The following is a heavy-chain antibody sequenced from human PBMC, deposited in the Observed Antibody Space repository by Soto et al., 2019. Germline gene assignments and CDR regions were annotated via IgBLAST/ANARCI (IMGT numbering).Heavy chain of an antibody. CDR1: GGSFSGYY. V-gene: IGHV4-34*01. D-gene: IGHD6-13*01. CDR3: ARAPKYSSSWYVWFDP. Sequence: SETLSLTCAVYGGSFSGYYWSWIRQPPGKGLEWIGEINHSGSTNYNPSLKSRVTISVDTSKNQFSLKLSSVTAADTAVYYCARAPKYSSSWYVWFDPWGQGTLVTVSS. J-gene: IGHJ5*02. CDR2: INHSGST.